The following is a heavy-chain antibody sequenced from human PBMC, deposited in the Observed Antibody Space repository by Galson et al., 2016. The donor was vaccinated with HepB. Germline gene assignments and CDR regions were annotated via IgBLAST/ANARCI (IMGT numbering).Heavy chain of an antibody. Sequence: TLSLTCGVSGGSISGGGHSWSWIRQPPGKGLEWIGYIYHNGSTYYNPSLKSRVTTSVDRPKSLFSLKLSSVTAADTAVYYCARGFGILVAFDIWGQGTVVTVSS. CDR2: IYHNGST. J-gene: IGHJ3*02. CDR3: ARGFGILVAFDI. V-gene: IGHV4-30-2*01. CDR1: GGSISGGGHS. D-gene: IGHD1-14*01.